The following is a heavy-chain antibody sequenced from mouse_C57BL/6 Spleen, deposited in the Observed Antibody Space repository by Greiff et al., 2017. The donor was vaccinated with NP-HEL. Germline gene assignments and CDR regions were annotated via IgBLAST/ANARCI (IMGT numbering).Heavy chain of an antibody. V-gene: IGHV5-9-1*02. CDR3: TRENYYYGSSYDY. Sequence: EVQVVESGEGLVKPGGSLKLSCAASGFTFSSYAMSWVRQTPEKRLEWVAYISSGGDYIYYADTVKGRFTISRDNARNTLYLQMSSLKSEDTAMYYCTRENYYYGSSYDYWGQGTTLTVSS. CDR1: GFTFSSYA. J-gene: IGHJ2*01. D-gene: IGHD1-1*01. CDR2: ISSGGDYI.